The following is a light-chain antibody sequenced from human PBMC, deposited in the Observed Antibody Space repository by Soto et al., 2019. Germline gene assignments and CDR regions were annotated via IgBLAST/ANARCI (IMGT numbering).Light chain of an antibody. CDR2: TDN. CDR1: SSNIGTHT. V-gene: IGLV1-44*01. CDR3: AAWDGSLSVDV. Sequence: QSVLTQPPSASGTPGQRVTISCSGSSSNIGTHTVNWYQQLPGTAPKLLIYTDNQRPSGVPDRFSGSKSGTSASLAISGLQSEDEASYYCAAWDGSLSVDVFGTGTKLTVL. J-gene: IGLJ1*01.